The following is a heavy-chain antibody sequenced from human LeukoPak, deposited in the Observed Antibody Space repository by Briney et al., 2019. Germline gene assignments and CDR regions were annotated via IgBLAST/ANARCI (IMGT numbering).Heavy chain of an antibody. D-gene: IGHD5-24*01. J-gene: IGHJ4*02. V-gene: IGHV4-39*01. CDR2: IYYSGYA. CDR1: GGSISSYPSY. Sequence: SETLSVTCTVSGGSISSYPSYWGWIRQPPGKGLEWIGNIYYSGYAYYNPSLKSRVTISVDTSKSQFSLKLSSVTAADTAVYYCARFYDKNGYYYFDYWGQGTLVTVPS. CDR3: ARFYDKNGYYYFDY.